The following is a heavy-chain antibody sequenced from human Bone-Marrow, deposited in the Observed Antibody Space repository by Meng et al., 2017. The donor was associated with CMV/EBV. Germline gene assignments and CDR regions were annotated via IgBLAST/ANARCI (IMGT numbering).Heavy chain of an antibody. Sequence: SVKVSCKASGFTFTSSAVQWVRQARGQRLEWIGWIVVGSGNTKYAQKFQERVTITRDMSTSTAYMELSSLRSEDTAVYYCSAEHVDTAMVLSFWGQGTLVTVSS. V-gene: IGHV1-58*01. CDR3: SAEHVDTAMVLSF. J-gene: IGHJ4*02. CDR1: GFTFTSSA. CDR2: IVVGSGNT. D-gene: IGHD5-18*01.